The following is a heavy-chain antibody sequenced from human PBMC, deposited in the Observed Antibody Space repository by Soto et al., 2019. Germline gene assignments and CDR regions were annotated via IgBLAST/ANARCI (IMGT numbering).Heavy chain of an antibody. CDR3: ALRSMAVVPEY. CDR1: GGSVSSGNYY. CDR2: FYYTGSA. Sequence: SETLSLTCTVSGGSVSSGNYYWSWIRQPPGKGLEWIGYFYYTGSANYNPSLKSRVTLSVDTSTNQCSLTLSSMTAADTAVYYCALRSMAVVPEYWGQGTLVTVSS. V-gene: IGHV4-61*01. J-gene: IGHJ4*02. D-gene: IGHD3-22*01.